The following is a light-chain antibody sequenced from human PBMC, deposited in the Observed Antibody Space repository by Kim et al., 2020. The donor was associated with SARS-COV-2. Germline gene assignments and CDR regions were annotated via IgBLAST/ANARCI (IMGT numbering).Light chain of an antibody. J-gene: IGKJ2*01. CDR2: AAS. V-gene: IGKV1-9*01. CDR1: QGINKY. Sequence: IQLTQSPSSLSASVGDSVTINCRASQGINKYLAWYQQKPGKAPQLLISAASTLQSGVPSRFSGGGSGTDFTLTIGSLQPEDFATYYCQQLSSYPYTFGQGTKLEIK. CDR3: QQLSSYPYT.